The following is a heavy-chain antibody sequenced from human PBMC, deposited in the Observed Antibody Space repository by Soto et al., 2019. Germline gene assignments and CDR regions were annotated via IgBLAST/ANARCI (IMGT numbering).Heavy chain of an antibody. J-gene: IGHJ6*02. D-gene: IGHD3-3*01. V-gene: IGHV3-15*07. CDR3: TTGDYLIAPIFDGMDV. CDR1: GFTFSNAW. Sequence: PGGSLRLSCAASGFTFSNAWMNWVRQAPGKGLEWVGRIKSKTDGGTTDYAAPVKGRFTISRDDSKNTLYLQMNSLKTEDTAVYYCTTGDYLIAPIFDGMDVWGQGTTVTVSS. CDR2: IKSKTDGGTT.